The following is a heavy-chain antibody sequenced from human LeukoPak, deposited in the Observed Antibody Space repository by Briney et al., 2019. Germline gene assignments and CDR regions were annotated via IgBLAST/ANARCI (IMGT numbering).Heavy chain of an antibody. J-gene: IGHJ4*02. D-gene: IGHD3-10*01. Sequence: SETLSLTCAVYGGSFSGYYWSWIRQPPGKGLERIGEINHSGSTNYNPSLKSRVTISVDTSKNQFSLKLSSVTAADTAVYYCARGRLRGYYGSGRPFDYWGQGTLVTVSS. CDR3: ARGRLRGYYGSGRPFDY. CDR1: GGSFSGYY. CDR2: INHSGST. V-gene: IGHV4-34*01.